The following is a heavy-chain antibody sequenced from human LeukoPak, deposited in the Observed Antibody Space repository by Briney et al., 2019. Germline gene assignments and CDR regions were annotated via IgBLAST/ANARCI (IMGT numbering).Heavy chain of an antibody. CDR3: ARHSSDYYFDY. CDR2: IYYSGST. Sequence: SETLSLTCTVSGGSINSYYWSWIRQPPGKGLEWIGYIYYSGSTNYNPSLKSRVTISVDTSKNQFSLKLSSVTAADTAVYYCARHSSDYYFDYWGQGTLVTVSS. J-gene: IGHJ4*02. D-gene: IGHD6-19*01. V-gene: IGHV4-59*08. CDR1: GGSINSYY.